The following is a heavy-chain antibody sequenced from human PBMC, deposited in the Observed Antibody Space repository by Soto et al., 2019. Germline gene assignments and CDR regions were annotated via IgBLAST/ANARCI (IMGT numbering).Heavy chain of an antibody. D-gene: IGHD5-18*01. CDR3: ARVDTAMVTASY. CDR2: IFHSGSI. V-gene: IGHV4-31*02. J-gene: IGHJ4*02. Sequence: TLSLTCAVPSGSITSGGFYWHWVRQRPGEGLEWIGYIFHSGSIYYNPSLRSRVSMSMDTSNDQFSLNLSSVTAADTAVYYCARVDTAMVTASYWGQGTLVTVSS. CDR1: SGSITSGGFY.